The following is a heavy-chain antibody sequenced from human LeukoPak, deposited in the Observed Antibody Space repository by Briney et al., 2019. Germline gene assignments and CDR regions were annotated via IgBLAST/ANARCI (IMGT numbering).Heavy chain of an antibody. Sequence: ASVKVSCKASGGTFSSYAISWVRQATGQGLEWMGWMNPNSGNTGYAQKFQGRVTMTRNTSISTAYMELGSLRSEDTAVYYCARVGYCSSTSCYTFIGYWFDPWGQGTLVTVSS. CDR2: MNPNSGNT. CDR3: ARVGYCSSTSCYTFIGYWFDP. J-gene: IGHJ5*02. V-gene: IGHV1-8*02. CDR1: GGTFSSYA. D-gene: IGHD2-2*02.